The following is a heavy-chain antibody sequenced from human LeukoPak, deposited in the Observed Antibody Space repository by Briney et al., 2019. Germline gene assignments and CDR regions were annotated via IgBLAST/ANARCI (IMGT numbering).Heavy chain of an antibody. Sequence: GASVKVSCKAPGYTFTGYYMHWVRQAPGQGLEWTGRINPNSGGTNYAQNFQGRVTMTRDTSISTVYMELNRLTSDDTAVYYCARDRYYPRRFQLSGWRPPREVGWFDPWGQGTLVTVSS. CDR1: GYTFTGYY. CDR2: INPNSGGT. V-gene: IGHV1-2*06. D-gene: IGHD6-19*01. CDR3: ARDRYYPRRFQLSGWRPPREVGWFDP. J-gene: IGHJ5*02.